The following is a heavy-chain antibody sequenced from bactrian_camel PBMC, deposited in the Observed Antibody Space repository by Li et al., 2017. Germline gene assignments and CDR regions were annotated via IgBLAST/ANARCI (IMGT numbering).Heavy chain of an antibody. J-gene: IGHJ4*01. CDR3: ALDVLERGCSLTTVFHR. Sequence: QLVESGGGSVQAGGSLRLSCAASGYRIGDNCMTWYRQVEGKMREWVADVGSGGTTRYAYAVKGRFTISKDVAKRTLSLQMSNIEADDTATYYCALDVLERGCSLTTVFHRWGQGTQVTVS. CDR1: GYRIGDNC. D-gene: IGHD8*01. V-gene: IGHV3S55*01. CDR2: VGSGGTT.